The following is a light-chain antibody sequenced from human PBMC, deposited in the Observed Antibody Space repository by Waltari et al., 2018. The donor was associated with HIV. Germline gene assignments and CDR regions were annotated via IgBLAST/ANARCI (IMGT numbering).Light chain of an antibody. J-gene: IGKJ4*01. Sequence: EIVMTQSPATLSVSPGERVTLSCRAGQSVSRNLAWYQQKPGQAPRLLIYGASTGANGIPARFSGSGSGTEFTLTISSLQSEDFAVYYCQQYDRWPLTFGGGTKAEIK. CDR1: QSVSRN. CDR3: QQYDRWPLT. V-gene: IGKV3-15*01. CDR2: GAS.